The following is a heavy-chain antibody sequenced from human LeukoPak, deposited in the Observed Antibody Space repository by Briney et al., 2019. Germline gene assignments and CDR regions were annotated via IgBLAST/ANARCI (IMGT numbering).Heavy chain of an antibody. Sequence: GGSLRLSCAASGFSFSSCAMSWVRQAPGKGLEWVSAISGSGGSTYYADSVKGRFTISRDNAKNSLYLQMNSLRAEDTAVYYCARGGCSSTSCYSGGLVDYWGQGTLVTVSS. D-gene: IGHD2-2*01. CDR1: GFSFSSCA. CDR3: ARGGCSSTSCYSGGLVDY. CDR2: ISGSGGST. V-gene: IGHV3-23*01. J-gene: IGHJ4*02.